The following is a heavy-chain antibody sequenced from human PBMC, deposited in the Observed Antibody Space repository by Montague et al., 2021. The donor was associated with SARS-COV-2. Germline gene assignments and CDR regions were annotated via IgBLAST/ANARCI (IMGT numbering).Heavy chain of an antibody. CDR1: GGSITGYY. Sequence: SETLSLTCTVSGGSITGYYWSWLRRSPRKGLEWIAYIYDGGAVNYNPSLVSRVTISTDTPKNQLSLKVNSVTAADTAVYYCVRDHPYGGPRGAYDIWGQGTVVTVSS. J-gene: IGHJ3*02. CDR2: IYDGGAV. V-gene: IGHV4-59*01. D-gene: IGHD4-23*01. CDR3: VRDHPYGGPRGAYDI.